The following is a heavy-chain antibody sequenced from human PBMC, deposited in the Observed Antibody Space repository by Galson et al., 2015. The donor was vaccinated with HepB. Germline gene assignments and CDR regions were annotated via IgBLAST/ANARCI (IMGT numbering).Heavy chain of an antibody. CDR2: ISGSGGKT. Sequence: SLRLSCAASGFTFTSYAMTWVRQAPGKGLEWVSAISGSGGKTYYTDSVKGRFTISRDNSKNTLYLQMNSLRAEDTAVYYCAKVPGENYYEGAFDIWGQGTMVTVSS. D-gene: IGHD1-26*01. CDR1: GFTFTSYA. V-gene: IGHV3-23*01. J-gene: IGHJ3*02. CDR3: AKVPGENYYEGAFDI.